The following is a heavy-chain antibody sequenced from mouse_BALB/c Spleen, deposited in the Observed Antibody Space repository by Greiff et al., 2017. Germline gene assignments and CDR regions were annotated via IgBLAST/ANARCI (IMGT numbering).Heavy chain of an antibody. D-gene: IGHD2-14*01. Sequence: DVQLQESGPGLVKPSQSLSLTCTVTGYSITSDYAWNWIRQFPGNKLEWMGYISYSGSTSYNPSLKSRISITRDTSKNQFFLQLNSVTTEDTATYYCAMAYYRYDDAMDYWGQGTSVTVSS. CDR1: GYSITSDYA. J-gene: IGHJ4*01. CDR2: ISYSGST. V-gene: IGHV3-2*02. CDR3: AMAYYRYDDAMDY.